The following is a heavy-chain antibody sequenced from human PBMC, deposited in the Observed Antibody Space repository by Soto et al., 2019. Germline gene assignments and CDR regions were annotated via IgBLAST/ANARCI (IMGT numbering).Heavy chain of an antibody. V-gene: IGHV4-59*01. CDR3: ASLSKYYYDSSGYLANDY. D-gene: IGHD3-22*01. CDR2: IYYSGST. CDR1: GGSISSYY. J-gene: IGHJ4*02. Sequence: SETLSLTCTVSGGSISSYYWSWIRQPPGKGLEWIGYIYYSGSTNYNPSLKSRVTISVDTSKNQFSLKLSSVTAADTAVYYCASLSKYYYDSSGYLANDYWGQGTLVTVSS.